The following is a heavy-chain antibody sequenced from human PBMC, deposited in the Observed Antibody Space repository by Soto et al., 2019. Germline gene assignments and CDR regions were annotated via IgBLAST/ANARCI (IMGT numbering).Heavy chain of an antibody. CDR2: INPNGGST. CDR1: GYTFTSYY. CDR3: ARGGAVAMIVYWFDA. J-gene: IGHJ5*02. D-gene: IGHD5-12*01. Sequence: QVQLVQSGAEVKKPGASVKVSCKASGYTFTSYYMHWVRQAPGQGLEWVGIINPNGGSTRFAQKVQGRVTITRDTSTSTVYMELSSLRSEDTAVYYCARGGAVAMIVYWFDAWGQGTLVTVSS. V-gene: IGHV1-46*03.